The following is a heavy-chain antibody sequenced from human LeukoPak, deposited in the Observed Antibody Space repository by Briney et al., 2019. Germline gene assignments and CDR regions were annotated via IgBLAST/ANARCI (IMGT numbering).Heavy chain of an antibody. V-gene: IGHV4-34*01. Sequence: PSGTLSLTCAVYGGSFSGYYWSWIRQPPGKGLEWIGEINHSGSTNYNPSLKSRVTISVDTSKNQFSLKLSSVTAADTAVYYCARDQAAAGWFHPWRQATLVTVSS. CDR2: INHSGST. J-gene: IGHJ5*02. D-gene: IGHD6-13*01. CDR1: GGSFSGYY. CDR3: ARDQAAAGWFHP.